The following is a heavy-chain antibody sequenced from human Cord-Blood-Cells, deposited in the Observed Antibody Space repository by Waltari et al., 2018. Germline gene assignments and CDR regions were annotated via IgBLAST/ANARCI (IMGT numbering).Heavy chain of an antibody. Sequence: EVQLVESGGGLVQPGGSLRLSCAASGFTFSSYWMSWVRQAPGEGRGVVTNIKQDGSGRYYVDSGEGRFTISRDNAKNSLYLQMNSLRAEDTAVYYCASVSGSYYGAFDIWGQGTMVTVSS. D-gene: IGHD1-26*01. J-gene: IGHJ3*02. CDR3: ASVSGSYYGAFDI. V-gene: IGHV3-7*01. CDR1: GFTFSSYW. CDR2: IKQDGSGR.